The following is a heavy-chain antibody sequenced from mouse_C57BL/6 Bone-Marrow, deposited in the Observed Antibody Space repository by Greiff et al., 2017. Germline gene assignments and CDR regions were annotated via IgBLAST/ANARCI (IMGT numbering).Heavy chain of an antibody. CDR2: IYPGNSDT. CDR1: GYTFTSYL. V-gene: IGHV1-5*01. D-gene: IGHD1-1*01. Sequence: EVTLEESGTVLARPGASVKMSCKTSGYTFTSYLMHWVKQRPGQGLEWIGAIYPGNSDTSYNQKFKGKATLTAVTAASTAYMELIILTNEDSAVYYCTIYGSTYYAMDDWGQGTSVTVSS. J-gene: IGHJ4*01. CDR3: TIYGSTYYAMDD.